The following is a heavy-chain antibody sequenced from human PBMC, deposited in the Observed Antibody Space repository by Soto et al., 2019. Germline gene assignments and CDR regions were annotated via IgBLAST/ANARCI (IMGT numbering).Heavy chain of an antibody. CDR1: GGSISSGGYY. V-gene: IGHV4-39*07. CDR3: ARGLRIAAAGDFDY. CDR2: INHSGST. D-gene: IGHD6-13*01. Sequence: PSETLSLTCTVSGGSISSGGYYWSWIRQHPGKGLEWIGEINHSGSTNYNPSLKSRVTISVDTSKNQFSLKLSSVTAADTAVYYCARGLRIAAAGDFDYWGQGTLVTVSS. J-gene: IGHJ4*02.